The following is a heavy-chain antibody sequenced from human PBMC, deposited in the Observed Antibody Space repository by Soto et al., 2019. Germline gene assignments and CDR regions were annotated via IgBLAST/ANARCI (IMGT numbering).Heavy chain of an antibody. D-gene: IGHD1-1*01. V-gene: IGHV3-30-3*01. J-gene: IGHJ4*02. CDR1: GLTFSRYA. CDR3: AVDTVGNLDS. CDR2: ISYDGSDK. Sequence: PGGSLRLSCAASGLTFSRYAMHWVRQAPDKGLEWVAVISYDGSDKYYADSVKGRFTISRDNSKNTLYLQVNSLRDDDTAVYYCAVDTVGNLDSWGQGSLVTVSS.